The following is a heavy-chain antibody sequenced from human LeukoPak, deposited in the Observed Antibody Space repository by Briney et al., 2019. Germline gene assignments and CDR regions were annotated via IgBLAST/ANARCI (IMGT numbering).Heavy chain of an antibody. CDR3: VRSCSIGSCYGHKDL. Sequence: GGSLRLSCAASGFTFTNYWMHWVRQAPGKGLVWVSRISGDGSSISSADSVEGRFTISRDNARNTLYLHMYSLRVEDTAVYFCVRSCSIGSCYGHKDLWGQGTLVTVSS. J-gene: IGHJ5*02. CDR1: GFTFTNYW. D-gene: IGHD2-2*01. CDR2: ISGDGSSI. V-gene: IGHV3-74*01.